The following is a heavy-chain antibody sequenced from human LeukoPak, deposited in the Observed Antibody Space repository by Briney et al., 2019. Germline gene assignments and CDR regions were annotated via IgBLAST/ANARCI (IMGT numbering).Heavy chain of an antibody. CDR2: IYSGGGT. V-gene: IGHV3-53*01. CDR1: GFTVGSNY. J-gene: IGHJ4*02. D-gene: IGHD3-22*01. Sequence: GGSLRLSCAASGFTVGSNYMNWVRQAPGKGLEWVSVIYSGGGTYYADSVKGRFTISRDNSKNTLFMQMNSLRAEDTAVYYCAKDFYDSSGSRYDYWGQGTLVTVSS. CDR3: AKDFYDSSGSRYDY.